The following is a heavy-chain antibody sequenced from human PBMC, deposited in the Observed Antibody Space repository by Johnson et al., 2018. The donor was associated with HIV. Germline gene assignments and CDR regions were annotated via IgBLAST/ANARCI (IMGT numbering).Heavy chain of an antibody. V-gene: IGHV3-30*18. CDR1: GFTFSSYG. CDR2: IWYDGSNK. D-gene: IGHD5-12*01. Sequence: QVQLVESGGGVVQPGRSLRLSCAASGFTFSSYGMHWVRQAPGKGLAWVAVIWYDGSNKYYADSVKGRFTIYRDNFKNTLYLQMNGLRPEDTAVYYCAKEAGGGYDSDAFDIWGKGTMVTVSS. J-gene: IGHJ3*02. CDR3: AKEAGGGYDSDAFDI.